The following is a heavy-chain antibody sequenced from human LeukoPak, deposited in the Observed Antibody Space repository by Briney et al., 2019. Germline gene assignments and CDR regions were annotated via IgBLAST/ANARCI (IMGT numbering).Heavy chain of an antibody. CDR1: GYTFTNYG. Sequence: ASVTVSCKASGYTFTNYGISWVRQAPGQGLEWMGWISAYNGNTNYAQKLQGRVTITADTSTSTAYMELRSLRSDDTAVYYCARGSGSYSYFDYWGQGALVTVSS. J-gene: IGHJ4*02. CDR2: ISAYNGNT. D-gene: IGHD3-10*01. CDR3: ARGSGSYSYFDY. V-gene: IGHV1-18*01.